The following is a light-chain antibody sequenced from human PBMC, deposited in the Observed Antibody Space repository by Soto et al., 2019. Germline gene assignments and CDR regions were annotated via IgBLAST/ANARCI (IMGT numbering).Light chain of an antibody. CDR1: QSLSSSF. Sequence: VLTQSPGTLSLSPGERATLSCRASQSLSSSFLAWYQQKRGQAPRLLLYGASNRATGIPDRFSGSGSGPDFTLLIRRLEPEDFAVYFCLQYASPLYTFGQGTKLEIK. J-gene: IGKJ2*01. CDR3: LQYASPLYT. CDR2: GAS. V-gene: IGKV3-20*01.